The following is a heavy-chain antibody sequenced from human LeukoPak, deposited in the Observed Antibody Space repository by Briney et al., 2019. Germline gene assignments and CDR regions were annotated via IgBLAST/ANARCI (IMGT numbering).Heavy chain of an antibody. CDR3: TRDQLDSSRYYYADY. D-gene: IGHD3-22*01. J-gene: IGHJ4*02. CDR1: GFTFGDYT. CDR2: IRNQAYGGTT. V-gene: IGHV3-49*04. Sequence: GRSLRLSRTASGFTFGDYTMNWVRQAPGKGLEWVGFIRNQAYGGTTEYAASVKGRFTISRDDSKSIAYLQMNSLKTEDTAVYYCTRDQLDSSRYYYADYWGQGTLVTVSS.